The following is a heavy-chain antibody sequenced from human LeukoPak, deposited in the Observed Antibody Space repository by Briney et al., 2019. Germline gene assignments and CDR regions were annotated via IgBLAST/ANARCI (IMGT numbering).Heavy chain of an antibody. Sequence: RPSETLSLTCTVSGGSISHYYWSWIRQPAGKGLEWIGRVYTSGTTNYNPSLRSRVTMSFDTSKNQFSLNLSSVTAADTAVYYCARNPNWGIVFIDYWGQGTLVTVSS. CDR2: VYTSGTT. J-gene: IGHJ4*02. CDR1: GGSISHYY. V-gene: IGHV4-4*07. D-gene: IGHD7-27*01. CDR3: ARNPNWGIVFIDY.